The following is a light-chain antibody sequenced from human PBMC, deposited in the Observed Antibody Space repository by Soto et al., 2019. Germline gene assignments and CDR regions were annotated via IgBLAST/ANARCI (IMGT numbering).Light chain of an antibody. CDR1: QSISSW. CDR3: QQYGNSPQT. V-gene: IGKV1-5*01. J-gene: IGKJ1*01. Sequence: DIRMTQDPSTLAASAGDRVTITWRASQSISSWLAWYQQKPGKAPKLLIYDASSLKSGVPSRFSGTGSGTDFTLTISRLEPEDFAVYYCQQYGNSPQTFGQATKVDIK. CDR2: DAS.